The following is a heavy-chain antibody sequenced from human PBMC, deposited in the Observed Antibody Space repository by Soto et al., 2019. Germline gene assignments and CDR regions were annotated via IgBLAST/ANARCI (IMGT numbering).Heavy chain of an antibody. CDR3: ATSYDLGVGTRVGVYYGMDV. V-gene: IGHV1-24*01. CDR1: GYTLTELS. D-gene: IGHD1-26*01. CDR2: FDPEDGET. Sequence: ASVKVSCKVSGYTLTELSMHWVRQAPGKGLEWMGGFDPEDGETIYAQKFQGRVTMTEDTSTDTAYMELSRLRSEDTAVYYCATSYDLGVGTRVGVYYGMDVWGQGTTVTVYS. J-gene: IGHJ6*02.